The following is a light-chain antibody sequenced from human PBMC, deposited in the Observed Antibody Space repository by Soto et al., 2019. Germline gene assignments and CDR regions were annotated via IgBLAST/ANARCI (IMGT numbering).Light chain of an antibody. CDR3: QQYNNWLWT. CDR1: QSVSRN. V-gene: IGKV3-15*01. CDR2: DAS. J-gene: IGKJ1*01. Sequence: EIVMTQSPATLSVSPGERATLSCRASQSVSRNVAWYQQKPGQAPRLLIHDASTRATGISVRFRGSGSGTESTLTISSLQSEDFAVYYCQQYNNWLWTFGQGTKVEIK.